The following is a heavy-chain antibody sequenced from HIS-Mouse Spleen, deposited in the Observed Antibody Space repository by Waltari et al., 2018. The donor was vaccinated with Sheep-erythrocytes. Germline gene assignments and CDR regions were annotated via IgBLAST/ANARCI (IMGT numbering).Heavy chain of an antibody. CDR3: ARVASGATFDY. V-gene: IGHV3-21*01. J-gene: IGHJ4*02. D-gene: IGHD1-26*01. CDR1: GFTFSSYS. CDR2: ISSSSSYI. Sequence: EVQLVESGGGLVKPGGSLRLSCAASGFTFSSYSMNWVRQAPGKGLAWGSYISSSSSYIYYADSVKGRFTISRDNANNSLYLQMNSLRAEDTAVYYCARVASGATFDYWGQGTLVTVSS.